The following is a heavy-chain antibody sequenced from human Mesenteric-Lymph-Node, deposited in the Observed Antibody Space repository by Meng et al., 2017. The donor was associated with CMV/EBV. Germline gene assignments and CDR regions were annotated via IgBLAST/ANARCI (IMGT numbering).Heavy chain of an antibody. D-gene: IGHD5-18*01. CDR2: ISYDGSNK. J-gene: IGHJ4*02. V-gene: IGHV3-30*14. Sequence: GESLKISCAGSGFTFSKYNIHWVRQAPGKGLEWVAVISYDGSNKDYPDSVKGRFTISRENAKNSLYLQMNSLRAGDTAVYYCARGLPIDYWGQGTLVTVSS. CDR1: GFTFSKYN. CDR3: ARGLPIDY.